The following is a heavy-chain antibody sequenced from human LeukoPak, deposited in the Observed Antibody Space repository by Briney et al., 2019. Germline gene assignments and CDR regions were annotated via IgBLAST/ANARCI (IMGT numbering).Heavy chain of an antibody. V-gene: IGHV4-38-2*01. D-gene: IGHD3-10*01. Sequence: SETLSLTCAVSGYSISSAYYWGWIRQPPGKGLEWIGSILHSGSTYYNPSLKSRVTISVDTFKNHFSLKQTSVTAADAAVYYCARDRGVRGEMDFWGQGTLVTVSS. CDR1: GYSISSAYY. CDR3: ARDRGVRGEMDF. J-gene: IGHJ4*02. CDR2: ILHSGST.